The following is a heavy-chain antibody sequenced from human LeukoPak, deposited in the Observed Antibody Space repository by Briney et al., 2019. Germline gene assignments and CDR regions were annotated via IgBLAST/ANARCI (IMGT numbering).Heavy chain of an antibody. V-gene: IGHV1-24*01. Sequence: ASVKVSCKVSGYTLTELSMHWVRQAPGKGLEWMGAFDPEDGETIYAQKFQGRVTMTEDTSTDTAYMELSSLRSEDTAVYYCATEGFRFLEWPPRYWGQRTLVTVSS. CDR2: FDPEDGET. D-gene: IGHD3-3*01. J-gene: IGHJ4*02. CDR1: GYTLTELS. CDR3: ATEGFRFLEWPPRY.